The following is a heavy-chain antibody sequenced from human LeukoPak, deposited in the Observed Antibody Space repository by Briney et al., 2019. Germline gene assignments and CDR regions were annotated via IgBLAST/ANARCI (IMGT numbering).Heavy chain of an antibody. CDR2: ISYDGSNK. Sequence: GGSLRLSCAASGFTFSSYAMHWVRQAPGKGLEWVAVISYDGSNKYYADSVKGRFTISRDNSKNTLYLQMNSLRAEDTAVYCCARDHDILTGYYTPHFDYWGQGTLVTVSS. V-gene: IGHV3-30-3*01. J-gene: IGHJ4*02. CDR3: ARDHDILTGYYTPHFDY. D-gene: IGHD3-9*01. CDR1: GFTFSSYA.